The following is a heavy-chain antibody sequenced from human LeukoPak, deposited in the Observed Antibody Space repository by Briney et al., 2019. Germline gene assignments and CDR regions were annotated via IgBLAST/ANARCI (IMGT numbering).Heavy chain of an antibody. D-gene: IGHD3-22*01. J-gene: IGHJ4*02. V-gene: IGHV3-23*01. Sequence: GGSLRLSCAASRFTFSSYAMSWVRQAPGKGLEWVSAISGSGGSTYYADSVKGRFTISRDNSKNTLYLQMNSLRAEDTAVYYCAKDHPPEYYDSSGYYSPSWGQGTLVTVSS. CDR2: ISGSGGST. CDR1: RFTFSSYA. CDR3: AKDHPPEYYDSSGYYSPS.